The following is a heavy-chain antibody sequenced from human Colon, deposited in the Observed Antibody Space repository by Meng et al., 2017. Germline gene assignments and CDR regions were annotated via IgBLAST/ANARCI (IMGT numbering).Heavy chain of an antibody. CDR3: ARDKRVELDGYNSLFDY. V-gene: IGHV3-48*03. CDR1: GFTFSSYE. CDR2: ISRSGSTI. D-gene: IGHD5-24*01. Sequence: GESLKISCEASGFTFSSYEMNWVRQAPGKGLEWVSYISRSGSTIYYADSVKGRFTISRDNAKNSLYLQMNSLRSEDTAVYYCARDKRVELDGYNSLFDYWGQGTLVTVSS. J-gene: IGHJ4*02.